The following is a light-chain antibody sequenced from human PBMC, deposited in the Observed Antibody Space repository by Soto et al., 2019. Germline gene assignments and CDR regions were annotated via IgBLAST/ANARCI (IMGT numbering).Light chain of an antibody. J-gene: IGKJ4*01. CDR2: AAS. CDR3: QQFYSYPLT. CDR1: QGIASS. Sequence: DIQLTQSPSFLSASVGDRVTITCRASQGIASSLAWYQQKAGKAPKLLIYAASTLESGVPSRFSGSGPGTEFTLTISSLQPEDFAIYYCQQFYSYPLTFGGGTKVEIK. V-gene: IGKV1-9*01.